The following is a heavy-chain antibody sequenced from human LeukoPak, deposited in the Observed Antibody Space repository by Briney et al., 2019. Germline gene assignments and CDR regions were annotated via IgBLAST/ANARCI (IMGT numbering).Heavy chain of an antibody. CDR3: ARWNREIRWYDP. D-gene: IGHD1-1*01. V-gene: IGHV4-61*02. J-gene: IGHJ5*02. CDR1: GDSIISDVYY. Sequence: SQTLSLTCTISGDSIISDVYYWSWIRQPAGKGLEWIGRIGTSGGPNYNPSRKSRLTTSLDTSKNEFSLTVSSVTAADTAVYYCARWNREIRWYDPWGQGTLVTVSS. CDR2: IGTSGGP.